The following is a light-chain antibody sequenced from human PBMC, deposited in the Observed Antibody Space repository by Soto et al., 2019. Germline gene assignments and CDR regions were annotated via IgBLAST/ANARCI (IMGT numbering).Light chain of an antibody. CDR3: HQRQSWPRT. CDR1: QYINTR. Sequence: EIVLTQSPATLSSFPGDRVTLSCRASQYINTRLAWYQHRPGQAPRLLIYQTSLRAAGIPARFSASGSGTDLTITISDVQPEDFELYDCHQRQSWPRTFGQGTKVDIK. V-gene: IGKV3-11*01. CDR2: QTS. J-gene: IGKJ1*01.